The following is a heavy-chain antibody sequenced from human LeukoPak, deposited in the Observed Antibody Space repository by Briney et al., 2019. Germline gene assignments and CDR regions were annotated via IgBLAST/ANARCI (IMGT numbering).Heavy chain of an antibody. Sequence: SETLSLTCAVYGGSFSGYYWSWIRQPPGKGLEWIGEINHSGSTNYNASLKSRVTISLDTSKNQFSLKLSSVTAADTAVYYCARHKWLPIDYWGQGTLVTVSS. CDR2: INHSGST. CDR3: ARHKWLPIDY. D-gene: IGHD3-22*01. V-gene: IGHV4-34*01. CDR1: GGSFSGYY. J-gene: IGHJ4*02.